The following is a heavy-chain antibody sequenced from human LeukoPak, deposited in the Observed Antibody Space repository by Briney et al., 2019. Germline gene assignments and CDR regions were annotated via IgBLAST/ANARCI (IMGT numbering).Heavy chain of an antibody. CDR2: ISGSGSGGST. CDR3: AKSGLNRFDY. J-gene: IGHJ4*02. CDR1: GFTFSSSA. Sequence: GGSLRLSCAASGFTFSSSAMSWVRQAPGKGLEWVSSISGSGSGGSTYYADSVKGRFTISRDNSKNTLYLQMNSLRAEDTAVYYCAKSGLNRFDYWGQGTLVIVSS. V-gene: IGHV3-23*01. D-gene: IGHD2-15*01.